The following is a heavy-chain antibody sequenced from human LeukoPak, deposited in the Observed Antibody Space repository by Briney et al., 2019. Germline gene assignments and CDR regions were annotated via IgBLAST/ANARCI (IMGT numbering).Heavy chain of an antibody. CDR2: IYYTGTT. CDR1: GGSFSDYY. D-gene: IGHD7-27*01. V-gene: IGHV4-59*01. CDR3: ASRKLGSDS. J-gene: IGHJ5*01. Sequence: SETLSLTCTVCGGSFSDYYWSWLRQSPGKGLEWIGYIYYTGTTSYNPSLMSRVTISADTSKNQFSLTLSSVTAADTAVYYFASRKLGSDSWREGREVSVSS.